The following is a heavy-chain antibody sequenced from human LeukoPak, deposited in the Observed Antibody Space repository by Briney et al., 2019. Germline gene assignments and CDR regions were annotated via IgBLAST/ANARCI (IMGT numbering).Heavy chain of an antibody. D-gene: IGHD5-18*01. J-gene: IGHJ5*02. CDR2: IGTGGDT. CDR3: VRAPTSLPGTADR. Sequence: GGSLRLSCAASGFTISTYDMHWVRHHTGKGLEWVSSIGTGGDTYYPASVKGRFIISRENASNSLYLEMNSVRAGDTAVYYCVRAPTSLPGTADRWGQGTLVTVSS. V-gene: IGHV3-13*04. CDR1: GFTISTYD.